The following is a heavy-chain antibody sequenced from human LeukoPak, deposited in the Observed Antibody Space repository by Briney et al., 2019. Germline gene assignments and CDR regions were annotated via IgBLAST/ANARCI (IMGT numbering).Heavy chain of an antibody. CDR2: IYCSGST. CDR1: GGSVSSGSYY. D-gene: IGHD6-19*01. V-gene: IGHV4-61*01. Sequence: SETLSLTCTVSGGSVSSGSYYWSWIRQPPGKGLEWIGYIYCSGSTNYNPSLKSRVTISVDTSKNQFSLKLSSVTAADTAVYYCARDLGLAGIDYWGQGTLVTVSS. J-gene: IGHJ4*02. CDR3: ARDLGLAGIDY.